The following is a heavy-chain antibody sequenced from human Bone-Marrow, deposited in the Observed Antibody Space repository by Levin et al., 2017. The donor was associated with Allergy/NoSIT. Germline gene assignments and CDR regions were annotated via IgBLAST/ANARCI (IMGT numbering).Heavy chain of an antibody. CDR1: GASISSGGYY. J-gene: IGHJ4*02. D-gene: IGHD3-10*01. CDR2: IYYTGST. V-gene: IGHV4-31*03. Sequence: SETLSLTCSVSGASISSGGYYWSWIRLHPVTGLEWIGYIYYTGSTTYNASLKSRVTISVDTSNNQFSLKLNSVTVADTAVYYCARTSGGFINKYFDFWGQGTLVTVSS. CDR3: ARTSGGFINKYFDF.